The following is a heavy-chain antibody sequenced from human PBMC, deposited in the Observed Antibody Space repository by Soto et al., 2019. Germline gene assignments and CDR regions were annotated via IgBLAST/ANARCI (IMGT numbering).Heavy chain of an antibody. D-gene: IGHD1-26*01. CDR1: GIALRDYA. CDR3: ARDGRGGMADLDF. J-gene: IGHJ4*02. CDR2: IWRDGSNL. V-gene: IGHV3-33*01. Sequence: QVQLVESGGGVVQPGRSLRLSCAASGIALRDYAIHWVRRAPGKGLEWVAIIWRDGSNLHYAESVRGRFSISRDNFKNLVYLEMNNLRTEDTAVYYCARDGRGGMADLDFWGQGTLVSVSP.